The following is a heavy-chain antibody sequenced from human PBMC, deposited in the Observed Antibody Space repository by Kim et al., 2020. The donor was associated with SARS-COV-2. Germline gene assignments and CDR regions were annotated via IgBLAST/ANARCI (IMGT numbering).Heavy chain of an antibody. D-gene: IGHD5-12*01. V-gene: IGHV1-2*02. CDR3: AKSRWLQSSFDH. CDR2: INPKSGGT. Sequence: ASVKVSCKASGYTFTDYFMHWVRQAPGQGLEWMGWINPKSGGTKYAQKFQGRVTVTMDTSNSTVYMEVTRLTSDDTAVYYCAKSRWLQSSFDHWGQGNLVIVSS. J-gene: IGHJ4*02. CDR1: GYTFTDYF.